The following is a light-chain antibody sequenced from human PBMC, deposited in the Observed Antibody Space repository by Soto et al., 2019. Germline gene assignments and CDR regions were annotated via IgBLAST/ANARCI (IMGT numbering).Light chain of an antibody. J-gene: IGLJ1*01. Sequence: QSALTQPASVSGSPGQSITISCTGTSSDVGGYNYVSWYQQHPGKAPKLMIYDVSNRPSGVSNRFSGSKSGNTASLSISGLQAEDEAEYYCSSYTSSSTSPYVFGTGTKLTVL. V-gene: IGLV2-14*01. CDR2: DVS. CDR3: SSYTSSSTSPYV. CDR1: SSDVGGYNY.